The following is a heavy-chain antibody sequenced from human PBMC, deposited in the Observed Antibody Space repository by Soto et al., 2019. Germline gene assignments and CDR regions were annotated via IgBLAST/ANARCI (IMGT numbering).Heavy chain of an antibody. CDR1: GFTFSSYS. V-gene: IGHV3-48*02. CDR3: ARGNPITMIVVVAPDLDY. CDR2: ISSSSSTI. J-gene: IGHJ4*02. D-gene: IGHD3-22*01. Sequence: EVQLVESGGGLVQPGGSLRLSCAASGFTFSSYSMNWVRQAPGKGLEWVSYISSSSSTIYYADSVKGRFTISRDNAKNSLYMQMNSLRDEDTAVYYCARGNPITMIVVVAPDLDYWGQGPRVTVSS.